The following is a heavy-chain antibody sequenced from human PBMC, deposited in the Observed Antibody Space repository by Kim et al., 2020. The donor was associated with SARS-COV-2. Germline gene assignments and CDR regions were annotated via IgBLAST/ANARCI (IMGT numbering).Heavy chain of an antibody. V-gene: IGHV4-39*02. CDR3: ARDGLPYSSSSQGLDY. Sequence: SETLSLTCTVSGGSISSSCYYWGWIRQPPGKGLEWIGSIYYSGSTYHNPSLKSRVTISVDTSKNQFSLKLSSVTAADTAVYYCARDGLPYSSSSQGLDYWGQGTLVTVSS. J-gene: IGHJ4*02. CDR2: IYYSGST. CDR1: GGSISSSCYY. D-gene: IGHD6-6*01.